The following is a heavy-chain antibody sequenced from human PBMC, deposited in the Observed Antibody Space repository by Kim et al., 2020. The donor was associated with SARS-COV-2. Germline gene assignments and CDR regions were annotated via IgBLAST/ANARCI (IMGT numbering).Heavy chain of an antibody. CDR2: ISAYNGNT. CDR3: ARDVMGRGQGLRYFDWFHI. CDR1: GYTFTSYG. V-gene: IGHV1-18*04. Sequence: ASVKVSCKASGYTFTSYGISWVRQAPGQGLEWMGWISAYNGNTNYAQKLQGRVTMTTDTSTSTAYMELRSLRSDDTAVYYCARDVMGRGQGLRYFDWFHIWGQGTMVTVSS. D-gene: IGHD3-9*01. J-gene: IGHJ3*02.